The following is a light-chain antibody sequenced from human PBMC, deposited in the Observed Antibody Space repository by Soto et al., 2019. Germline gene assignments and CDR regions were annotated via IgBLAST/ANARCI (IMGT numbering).Light chain of an antibody. CDR3: EQYGSSGT. CDR1: QKVSKNY. J-gene: IGKJ1*01. V-gene: IGKV3-20*01. CDR2: GAS. Sequence: IVVAPSPGTVAPCEGVWATHSCWASQKVSKNYLAWYQQKPGQAPRLLIYGASNRATGIPDRFSGSGSGTDFTLTISRLEPDDFAVYYCEQYGSSGTFCQGTKVDIK.